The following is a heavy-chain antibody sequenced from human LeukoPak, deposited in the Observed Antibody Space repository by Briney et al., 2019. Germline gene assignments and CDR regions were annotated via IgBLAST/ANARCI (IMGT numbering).Heavy chain of an antibody. D-gene: IGHD5-12*01. CDR2: IYYSGST. V-gene: IGHV4-59*01. Sequence: SETLSLTCTVSGDSISSYYWSWIRQPPGKGLEWIGYIYYSGSTNYNPSLKSRVTISVDTSKNQFFLKLSSVTAADTAVYYCARESGYNSHDAFDIWGQGTMVTVSS. CDR3: ARESGYNSHDAFDI. J-gene: IGHJ3*02. CDR1: GDSISSYY.